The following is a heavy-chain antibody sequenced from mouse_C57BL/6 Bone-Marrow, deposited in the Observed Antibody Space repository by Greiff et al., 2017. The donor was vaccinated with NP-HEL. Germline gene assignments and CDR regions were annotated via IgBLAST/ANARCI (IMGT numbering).Heavy chain of an antibody. D-gene: IGHD2-4*01. CDR1: GFSFNTYA. CDR2: IRSKSNNYAT. Sequence: GGGLVQPKGSLKLSCAASGFSFNTYAMNWVRQAPGKGLEWVARIRSKSNNYATYYADSVKDRFTISRDDSESMLYLQMNNLKTEDTAMYYCVRQDYDGGAWFAYWGQGTLVTVSA. J-gene: IGHJ3*01. V-gene: IGHV10-1*01. CDR3: VRQDYDGGAWFAY.